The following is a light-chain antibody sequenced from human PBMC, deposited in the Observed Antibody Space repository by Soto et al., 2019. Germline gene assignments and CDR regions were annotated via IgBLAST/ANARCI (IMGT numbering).Light chain of an antibody. CDR2: EVN. V-gene: IGLV2-8*01. CDR1: SSDVGGYNY. CDR3: SSYAGSNNWV. Sequence: QSVLTQPPSASGSLGQAVTISCTGTSSDVGGYNYVYWYQQHPGKAPKVMIYEVNKRPSGVPDRFSGSKSGNTASLTVSGLQAEDEADYYCSSYAGSNNWVFGGGTKVTVL. J-gene: IGLJ3*02.